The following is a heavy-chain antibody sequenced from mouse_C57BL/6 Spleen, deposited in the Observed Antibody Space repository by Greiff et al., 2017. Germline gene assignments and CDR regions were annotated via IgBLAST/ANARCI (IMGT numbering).Heavy chain of an antibody. CDR1: GYTFTSYW. D-gene: IGHD1-1*01. Sequence: QVQLQQSGAELAKPGASVKLSCKASGYTFTSYWMHWVKQRPGQGLEWIGYINPSSGYTKSNQKFKDKATLTADKSSSTAYMQLSSLTYEDSAGYYCARSSITTDAMDYWGQGTSVTVSS. CDR2: INPSSGYT. V-gene: IGHV1-7*01. J-gene: IGHJ4*01. CDR3: ARSSITTDAMDY.